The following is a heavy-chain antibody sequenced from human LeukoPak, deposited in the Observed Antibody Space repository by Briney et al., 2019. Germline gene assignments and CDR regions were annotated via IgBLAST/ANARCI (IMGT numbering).Heavy chain of an antibody. CDR2: ISWDGGST. CDR3: AKDIEGCSGGSCYLFDY. V-gene: IGHV3-43*01. CDR1: GFTFDDYT. D-gene: IGHD2-15*01. J-gene: IGHJ4*02. Sequence: PGGSLRLSCAASGFTFDDYTMHWVRQAPGKGLEWVSLISWDGGSTYYADSVKGRFTISRDNSKNSLYLQMSSLRTEDTALYYCAKDIEGCSGGSCYLFDYWGQGTLVTVSS.